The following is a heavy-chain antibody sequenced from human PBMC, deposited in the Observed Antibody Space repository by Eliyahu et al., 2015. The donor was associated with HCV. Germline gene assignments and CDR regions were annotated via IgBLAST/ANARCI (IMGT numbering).Heavy chain of an antibody. Sequence: EVQLVESGGGLVQPGGSLRLSCAASGFIFSAYSMTWVRQAPGKGLEGLSYIGFYGSGIYYAESVKGRXTIYRDNAKNLLYLQMNDLRDEDTAVYYCARDSGVTGADDYWGQGTLITVSS. CDR1: GFIFSAYS. D-gene: IGHD6-13*01. J-gene: IGHJ4*02. CDR2: IGFYGSGI. V-gene: IGHV3-48*02. CDR3: ARDSGVTGADDY.